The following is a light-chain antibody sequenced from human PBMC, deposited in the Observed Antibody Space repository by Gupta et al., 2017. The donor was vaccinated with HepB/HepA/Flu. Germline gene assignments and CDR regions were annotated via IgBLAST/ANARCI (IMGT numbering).Light chain of an antibody. CDR1: ESVNSK. J-gene: IGKJ1*01. CDR2: GAS. V-gene: IGKV3-15*01. CDR3: QEYNTRKA. Sequence: EMVMTQSPATLSLSPGERATLSCRASESVNSKLAWYQQKPGQSPRLLIYGASTRATGITARFSGSGDGKEFTLTSSRRQYEDCEVYYGQEYNTRKAVGQGTXVEIK.